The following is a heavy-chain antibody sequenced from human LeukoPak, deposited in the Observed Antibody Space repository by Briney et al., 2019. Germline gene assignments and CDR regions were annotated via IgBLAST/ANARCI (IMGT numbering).Heavy chain of an antibody. D-gene: IGHD2-2*01. CDR3: ARDPGVPAAPLDY. CDR2: ISSSSSYI. CDR1: GFTFSPYS. J-gene: IGHJ4*02. Sequence: GGSLRLSCAASGFTFSPYSMNWVRQAPGKGLEWVAYISSSSSYIYYADSVKGRFIISRDNAKNSLSPQMNSLRAEDTAIYYCARDPGVPAAPLDYWGQGTLVAVSS. V-gene: IGHV3-21*01.